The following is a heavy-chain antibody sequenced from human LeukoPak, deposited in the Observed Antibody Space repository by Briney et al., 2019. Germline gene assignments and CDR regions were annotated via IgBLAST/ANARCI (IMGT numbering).Heavy chain of an antibody. Sequence: PGGSLRLSCAASGFTFNNYGMHWVRQAPGKGLEWVALIWYDGTNKYYGDSVKDRFTISRDNSKNTLYLQMNSLRAEDTAVYYCAKASYSSSWLIDYWGQGTLVTVSS. V-gene: IGHV3-33*06. CDR1: GFTFNNYG. CDR3: AKASYSSSWLIDY. D-gene: IGHD6-13*01. CDR2: IWYDGTNK. J-gene: IGHJ4*02.